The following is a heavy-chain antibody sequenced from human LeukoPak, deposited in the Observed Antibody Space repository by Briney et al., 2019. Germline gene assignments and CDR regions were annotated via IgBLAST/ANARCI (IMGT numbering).Heavy chain of an antibody. CDR1: GFTVSSNY. CDR2: LYSVGTT. J-gene: IGHJ3*02. D-gene: IGHD3-16*01. CDR3: AKRAPGWADI. V-gene: IGHV3-53*01. Sequence: RGSLRLSCAASGFTVSSNYMSWVRQAPEKGLEWVSVLYSVGTTYYADSVKGRFTISRDNSKNTLYLQMNSLRAEDTAVYYCAKRAPGWADIWGQGTMVTVSS.